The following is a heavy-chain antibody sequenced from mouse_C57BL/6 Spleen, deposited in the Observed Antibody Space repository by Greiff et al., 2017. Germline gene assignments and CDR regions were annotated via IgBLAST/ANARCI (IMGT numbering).Heavy chain of an antibody. CDR3: ASMDYSNYFDY. J-gene: IGHJ2*01. D-gene: IGHD2-5*01. Sequence: EVQLVESGPGLVKPSQSLSLTCSVTGYSITSGYYWNWIRQFPGNKLEWMGYISYDGSNNYNPSLKNRISITRDTSKNQFFLKLNSVTTEDTATYYCASMDYSNYFDYWGQGTTLTVSS. CDR1: GYSITSGYY. CDR2: ISYDGSN. V-gene: IGHV3-6*01.